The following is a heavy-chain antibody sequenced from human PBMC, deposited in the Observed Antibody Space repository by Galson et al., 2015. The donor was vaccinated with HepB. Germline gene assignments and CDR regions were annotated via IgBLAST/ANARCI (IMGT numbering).Heavy chain of an antibody. CDR2: IVVGGGNT. CDR3: AASVPGGGSCCEFDY. D-gene: IGHD2-15*01. V-gene: IGHV1-58*02. J-gene: IGHJ4*02. CDR1: GFTFTSSA. Sequence: SVKVSCKASGFTFTSSAMQWVRQARGQRLEWIGWIVVGGGNTNYAQKFQERVTITRDMSTSTAYMELSSLRPEDTAVYYCAASVPGGGSCCEFDYWGQGTLVTVSS.